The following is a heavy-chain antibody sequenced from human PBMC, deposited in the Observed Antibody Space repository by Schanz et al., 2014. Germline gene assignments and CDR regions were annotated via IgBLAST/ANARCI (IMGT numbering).Heavy chain of an antibody. D-gene: IGHD2-15*01. CDR3: ARDRGYCSGGSCLTFDY. V-gene: IGHV3-23*01. Sequence: DVQLLESGGGLVQPGGSLRLSCAASGFTFNSYAMTWVRQAPGKGLEWVSSISHSGGSKYYADSVKGRFTISRDNAKNSLLLQMNRLRAEDTALYYCARDRGYCSGGSCLTFDYWGQGTLVTVSS. CDR1: GFTFNSYA. J-gene: IGHJ4*02. CDR2: ISHSGGSK.